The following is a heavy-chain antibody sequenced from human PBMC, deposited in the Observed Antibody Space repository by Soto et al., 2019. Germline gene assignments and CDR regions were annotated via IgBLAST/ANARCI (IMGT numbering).Heavy chain of an antibody. V-gene: IGHV3-33*01. J-gene: IGHJ3*02. D-gene: IGHD4-17*01. CDR1: GFTFSSYG. CDR3: ARDNTVTTASDI. Sequence: GGSLRLSCAASGFTFSSYGMHWVRQAPGKGLEWVAVIWYDGSNKYYADSVKGRFTISRDNSKNTLYLQMNSLRAEDTAVYYCARDNTVTTASDIWGQGTMVTVSS. CDR2: IWYDGSNK.